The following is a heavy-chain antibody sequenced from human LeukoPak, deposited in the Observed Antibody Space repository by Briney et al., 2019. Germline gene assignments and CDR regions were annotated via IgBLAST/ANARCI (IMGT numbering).Heavy chain of an antibody. CDR3: ARDRHVYGFDY. V-gene: IGHV3-11*05. Sequence: GGSLRLSCAASGFTFSDYYMSWIRQAPGKGLEWISYISSSSSYTNYADSVKGRFTISRDNAKNSLYLQMNSLRAEDTAVYYCARDRHVYGFDYWGQGTLVTVSS. J-gene: IGHJ4*02. CDR1: GFTFSDYY. CDR2: ISSSSSYT. D-gene: IGHD3-16*01.